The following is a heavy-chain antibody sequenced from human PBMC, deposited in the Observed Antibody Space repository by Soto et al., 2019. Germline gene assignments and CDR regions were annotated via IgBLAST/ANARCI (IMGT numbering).Heavy chain of an antibody. CDR2: IYYTGST. CDR1: GDSMSGYY. D-gene: IGHD3-16*01. Sequence: SETLSLTCTVSGDSMSGYYWTWFRQPPGKGLEWIGYIYYTGSTKYNPSLKSRVTVSLDTSKNQFSLILNSLTAADTAVYYCARITRRPIPGYFDFWGQGALVTLSS. J-gene: IGHJ4*02. CDR3: ARITRRPIPGYFDF. V-gene: IGHV4-59*01.